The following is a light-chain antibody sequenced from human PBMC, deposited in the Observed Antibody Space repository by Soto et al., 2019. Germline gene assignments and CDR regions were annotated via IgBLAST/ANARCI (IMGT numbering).Light chain of an antibody. CDR2: DAS. CDR3: QQYISYSLWT. Sequence: DIQMTQSPSTLSASVGDRVTITCRASQSISSWLAWYQQKPGKAPKLLIYDASSLESGVPSRFSGSGSGTEFTLTISSLQPDDFATYYCQQYISYSLWTFGQGTKVDI. V-gene: IGKV1-5*01. J-gene: IGKJ1*01. CDR1: QSISSW.